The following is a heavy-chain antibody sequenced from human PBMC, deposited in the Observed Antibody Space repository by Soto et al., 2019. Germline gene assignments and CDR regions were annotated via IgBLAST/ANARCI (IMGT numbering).Heavy chain of an antibody. CDR2: IYWNEDK. CDR1: GFSLSTSGVG. Sequence: QITLKESGPTLVNPTQTLTLTCTFSGFSLSTSGVGVGWIRQPPGKALEWLAVIYWNEDKHFSPSLKSRLTNVKDTSKNPSVLRLTTVDPVHTATYYCAHRCYSVGGEDGFDPWGRGTLVTVSS. D-gene: IGHD3-16*01. J-gene: IGHJ5*02. V-gene: IGHV2-5*01. CDR3: AHRCYSVGGEDGFDP.